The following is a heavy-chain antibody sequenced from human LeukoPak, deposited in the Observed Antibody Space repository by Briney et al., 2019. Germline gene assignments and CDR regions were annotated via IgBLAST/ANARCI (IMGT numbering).Heavy chain of an antibody. CDR3: AKIGDAGLGSHDY. D-gene: IGHD3-10*01. CDR1: GGSISSYY. V-gene: IGHV4-4*07. Sequence: SETLPLTCTVSGGSISSYYWSWIRQPAGKGLEWIGRIFTSGSTNYNPSLKSRVTMSVDTSKNQFSLKVSSVTAADTAVYYCAKIGDAGLGSHDYWGQGTLVTISS. J-gene: IGHJ4*02. CDR2: IFTSGST.